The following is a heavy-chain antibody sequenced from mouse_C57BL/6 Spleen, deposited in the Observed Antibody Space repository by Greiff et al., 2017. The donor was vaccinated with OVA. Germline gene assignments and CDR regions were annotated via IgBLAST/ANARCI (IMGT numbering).Heavy chain of an antibody. CDR1: GYTFTSYW. CDR2: IDPSDSYT. Sequence: QVQLKQPGAELVKPGASVKLSCKASGYTFTSYWMQWVKQRPGQGLEWIGEIDPSDSYTNYNQKFKGKATLTVDTSSSTAYMQLSSLTSEDSAVYYWARWGGDWGQGTLVTVSA. J-gene: IGHJ3*01. V-gene: IGHV1-50*01. CDR3: ARWGGD.